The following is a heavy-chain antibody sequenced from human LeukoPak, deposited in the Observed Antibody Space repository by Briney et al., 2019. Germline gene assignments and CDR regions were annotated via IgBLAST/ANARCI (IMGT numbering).Heavy chain of an antibody. CDR1: GGSISSGSYY. J-gene: IGHJ3*02. CDR3: AREKNHIVVVTAADAFDI. CDR2: IYTSGST. D-gene: IGHD2-21*02. V-gene: IGHV4-61*02. Sequence: SQTLSLTCTVSGGSISSGSYYWSWIRQPAGKGLEWIGRIYTSGSTNYNPSLKSRVTISVDTSKNQFSLKLSSVTAADTAVYYCAREKNHIVVVTAADAFDIWGQGTMVTVSS.